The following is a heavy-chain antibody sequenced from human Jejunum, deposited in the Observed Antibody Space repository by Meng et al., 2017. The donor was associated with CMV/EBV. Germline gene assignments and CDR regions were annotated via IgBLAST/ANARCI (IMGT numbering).Heavy chain of an antibody. D-gene: IGHD3-10*01. Sequence: NGGFYWTWIRQYPGKGLEWIGYIYYTGTTFYHPSLQSRVTISIDTSKNHFSLSLSSVTAADTAVYYCARGDYSASGNYYTGVYSFDYWGQGTLVTVSS. CDR1: NGGFY. CDR3: ARGDYSASGNYYTGVYSFDY. CDR2: IYYTGTT. V-gene: IGHV4-31*02. J-gene: IGHJ4*02.